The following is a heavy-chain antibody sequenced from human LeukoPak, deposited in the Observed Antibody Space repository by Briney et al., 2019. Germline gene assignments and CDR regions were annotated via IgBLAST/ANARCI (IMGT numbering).Heavy chain of an antibody. CDR2: INHSGST. CDR1: GGSFSGYY. V-gene: IGHV4-34*01. CDR3: ARGYSYGSFDY. Sequence: PSETLSLTCAVYGGSFSGYYWSWIRQPPGKGLEWIGEINHSGSTNYNPSLKSRVTISVDTSKSQFSLKLSSVTAADTAVYYCARGYSYGSFDYWGQGTLVTVSS. D-gene: IGHD5-18*01. J-gene: IGHJ4*02.